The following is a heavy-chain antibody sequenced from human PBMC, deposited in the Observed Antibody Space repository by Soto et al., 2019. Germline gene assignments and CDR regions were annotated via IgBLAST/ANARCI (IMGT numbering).Heavy chain of an antibody. V-gene: IGHV3-15*07. CDR1: GFTFCNAC. CDR3: TTTIFGVVTGH. CDR2: IRSRTDGGTK. Sequence: EVQLVESGGGLVEPGGSLRLSCTASGFTFCNACMNWVRQAPGKGLEWVGRIRSRTDGGTKDYSGPGKCKITFSSNDSKNTLLLQMNGLKAEDTAVDCGTTTIFGVVTGHWGQGTLVTVSS. D-gene: IGHD3-3*01. J-gene: IGHJ4*02.